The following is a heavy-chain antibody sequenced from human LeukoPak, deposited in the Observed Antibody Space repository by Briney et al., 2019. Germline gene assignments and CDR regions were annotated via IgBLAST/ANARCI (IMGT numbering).Heavy chain of an antibody. CDR3: ARSRSTYDSSGYLDY. Sequence: NPSETLSLTCTVSGGSISIYYWSWIRQPAGKGLEWIGRIYTSGSTNYTPSLKSRVTMSVDTSKNQFSLKLSSVTAADTAVYFCARSRSTYDSSGYLDYWGQGALVTVSS. J-gene: IGHJ4*02. CDR1: GGSISIYY. CDR2: IYTSGST. D-gene: IGHD3-22*01. V-gene: IGHV4-4*07.